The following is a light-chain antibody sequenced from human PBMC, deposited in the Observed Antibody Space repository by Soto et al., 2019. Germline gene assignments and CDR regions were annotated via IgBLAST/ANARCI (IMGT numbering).Light chain of an antibody. Sequence: EIVLTQSPATLSLSPGERATLSCRASQSVSSYLAWYQQKPGQAPRLLLYDASKRATGIPASFSGSGSGTGFTLTISRLEPEDFAIYYCEQRSNWLTFGGGTKVEIK. V-gene: IGKV3-11*01. CDR2: DAS. CDR1: QSVSSY. CDR3: EQRSNWLT. J-gene: IGKJ4*01.